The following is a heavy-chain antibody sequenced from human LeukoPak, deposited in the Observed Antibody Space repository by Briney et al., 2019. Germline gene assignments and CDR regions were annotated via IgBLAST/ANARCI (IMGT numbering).Heavy chain of an antibody. CDR3: ARHYCSSTSRYPDSYYFDY. V-gene: IGHV5-51*01. CDR1: GYSFTSYW. Sequence: GESLKISCKGSGYSFTSYWIGWVRQMPGKGLEWMGIIYPGDPDTRYSPSFQGQVTISADKSISTAYLQWSSLKASDTAMYYCARHYCSSTSRYPDSYYFDYWGQGTLVTVSS. CDR2: IYPGDPDT. D-gene: IGHD2-2*01. J-gene: IGHJ4*02.